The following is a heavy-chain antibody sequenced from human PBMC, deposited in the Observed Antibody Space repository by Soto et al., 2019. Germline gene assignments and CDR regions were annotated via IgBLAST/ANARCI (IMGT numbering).Heavy chain of an antibody. Sequence: GALRLSCAASGFTFSSYAMSWVRQAPGKGLEWVSAISGSGGSTYYADSVKGRFTISRDNSKNTLYLQMNSLRAEDTAVYYCAKAYDSSGYFGYFDYWGQGTLVTVSS. D-gene: IGHD3-22*01. J-gene: IGHJ4*02. V-gene: IGHV3-23*01. CDR2: ISGSGGST. CDR3: AKAYDSSGYFGYFDY. CDR1: GFTFSSYA.